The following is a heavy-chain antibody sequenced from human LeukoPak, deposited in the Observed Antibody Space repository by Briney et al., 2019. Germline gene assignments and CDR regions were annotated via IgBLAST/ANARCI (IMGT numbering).Heavy chain of an antibody. CDR3: ARAQVVQVAASRGVFNI. Sequence: GGSLRLSCAASGFTFSSYAMHWVRQAPGKGLEYVSAISSNGGSTYYANSVKGRFTISRDNSKNTLYLQMGSLRAEDMAVYYCARAQVVQVAASRGVFNIWGQGTMVTVSS. V-gene: IGHV3-64*01. J-gene: IGHJ3*02. CDR2: ISSNGGST. D-gene: IGHD2-2*01. CDR1: GFTFSSYA.